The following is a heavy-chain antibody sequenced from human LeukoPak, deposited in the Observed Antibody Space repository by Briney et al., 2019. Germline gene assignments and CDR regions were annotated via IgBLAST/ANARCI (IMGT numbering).Heavy chain of an antibody. CDR2: ISSSSSSYI. Sequence: GGSLRLSCAASGFTFSSYSMNWVRQAPGKGLEWVSSISSSSSSYIYYADSVKGRFTISRDNAKNSLYLQMNSLRAEDTAVYYCARTYSSLRGTFDYWGQGTLVTVSS. J-gene: IGHJ4*02. CDR3: ARTYSSLRGTFDY. CDR1: GFTFSSYS. D-gene: IGHD6-6*01. V-gene: IGHV3-21*01.